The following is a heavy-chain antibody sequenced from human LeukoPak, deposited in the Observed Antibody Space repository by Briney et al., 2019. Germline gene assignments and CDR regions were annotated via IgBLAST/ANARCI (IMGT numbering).Heavy chain of an antibody. CDR2: ISGSGGST. CDR3: AKVASDYSDFWSGPRYVNWFDP. D-gene: IGHD3-3*01. CDR1: GFTFSSYA. Sequence: GGSLRLSCAASGFTFSSYAMSWVRQAPGKGLEWGSAISGSGGSTYYADSVKGRFTISRDNSKNTLYLQMNSLRAEDTAVYYCAKVASDYSDFWSGPRYVNWFDPWGQGTLVTVSS. J-gene: IGHJ5*02. V-gene: IGHV3-23*01.